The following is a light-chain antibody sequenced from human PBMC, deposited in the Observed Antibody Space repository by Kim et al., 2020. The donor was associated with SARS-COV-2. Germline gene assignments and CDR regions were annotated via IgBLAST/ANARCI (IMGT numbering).Light chain of an antibody. Sequence: EIVLTQSPDTLSLSPGERATLSCRASQSVDSRYFAWYQQKPGQAPRLLLHHASSRATGIPDRFSGSGSETEFTLTISRLEPEDFATYYCQQYVKTPPITFGEGTRLEIK. V-gene: IGKV3-20*01. CDR1: QSVDSRY. CDR3: QQYVKTPPIT. J-gene: IGKJ5*01. CDR2: HAS.